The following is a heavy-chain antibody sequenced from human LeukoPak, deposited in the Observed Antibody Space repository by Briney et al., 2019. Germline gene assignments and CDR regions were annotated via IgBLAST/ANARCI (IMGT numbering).Heavy chain of an antibody. V-gene: IGHV4-59*01. CDR3: ARGREMATIMK. CDR2: IYYSGST. Sequence: PSETLSLTCTVSGGSISSYYWSWIRQPPGKELEWIGYIYYSGSTTYNPSLKSRVTISVDTSKNQFSLRLSSVTAADTAVYYCARGREMATIMKWGQGTLVTVSS. J-gene: IGHJ4*02. D-gene: IGHD5-24*01. CDR1: GGSISSYY.